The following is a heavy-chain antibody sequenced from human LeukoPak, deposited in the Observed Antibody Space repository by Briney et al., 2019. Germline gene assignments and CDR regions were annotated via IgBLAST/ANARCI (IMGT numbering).Heavy chain of an antibody. CDR1: GYTLTELS. J-gene: IGHJ3*02. D-gene: IGHD3-10*01. CDR3: ATGSPYGSGRGRAFDI. Sequence: ASVKVSCKVSGYTLTELSMHWVRQAPGKGLEWMGGFDPEDGETIYAQKFQGRATMTEDTSTDTAYMELSSLRSEDTAVYYCATGSPYGSGRGRAFDIWGQGTMVTVSS. CDR2: FDPEDGET. V-gene: IGHV1-24*01.